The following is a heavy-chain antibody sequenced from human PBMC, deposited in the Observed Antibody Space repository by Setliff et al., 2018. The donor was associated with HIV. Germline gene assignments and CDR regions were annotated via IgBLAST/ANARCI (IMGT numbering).Heavy chain of an antibody. CDR2: IWPSGTP. V-gene: IGHV4-38-2*01. D-gene: IGHD5-12*01. CDR1: GGSITGSFY. Sequence: PSETLSLTCAVYGGSITGSFYWAWIRQPPGKGLEWIANIYPSGSIWPSGTPNYNPSLKGRVTISLDMSQNQFSLKVNSVTAADTAIYYCARGGPAVAYAVDVWGQGTTVTVSS. CDR3: ARGGPAVAYAVDV. J-gene: IGHJ6*02.